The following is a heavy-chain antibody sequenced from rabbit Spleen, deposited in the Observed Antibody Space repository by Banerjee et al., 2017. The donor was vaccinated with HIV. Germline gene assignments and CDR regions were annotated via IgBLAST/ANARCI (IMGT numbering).Heavy chain of an antibody. D-gene: IGHD8-1*01. J-gene: IGHJ6*01. Sequence: QSLEESGGDLVKPEGSLTLTCKASGFDFSSYYYMCWVRQAPGKGLELIACIWTNSGSAYYASWAKGRFTISKTSSTTVTLQMTSLTAADTATYFCARDSGSSFSSYGMDLWGPGTLVTVS. CDR3: ARDSGSSFSSYGMDL. V-gene: IGHV1S40*01. CDR2: IWTNSGSA. CDR1: GFDFSSYYY.